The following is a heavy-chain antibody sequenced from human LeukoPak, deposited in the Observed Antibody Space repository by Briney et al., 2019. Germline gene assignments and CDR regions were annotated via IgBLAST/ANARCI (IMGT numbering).Heavy chain of an antibody. CDR3: ARGRGGDYEDYYDSSGYYPVYEY. Sequence: PSETLSLTGAVYGGSFSGYYWSWIRQSPGKGLEWIGEINHSGSTNHNPSLKSRVTISVDTSKNQFSLKLSSVTAADTAVYYCARGRGGDYEDYYDSSGYYPVYEYWGQGTLVIVSS. CDR2: INHSGST. V-gene: IGHV4-34*01. CDR1: GGSFSGYY. D-gene: IGHD3-22*01. J-gene: IGHJ4*02.